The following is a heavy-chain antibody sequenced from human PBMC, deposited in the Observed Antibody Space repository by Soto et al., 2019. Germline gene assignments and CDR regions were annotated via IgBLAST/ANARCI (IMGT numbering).Heavy chain of an antibody. Sequence: GGSLRLSCTASGFTFSTYGMHWVRQAPGKGLEWVAVIWYDGSNKYYADSVKGRLTISRDNSKNTLYLQMDSLRAEDTAVYYCARGSSHYYYDMDVWGQGTTVTVSS. CDR1: GFTFSTYG. J-gene: IGHJ6*02. CDR2: IWYDGSNK. CDR3: ARGSSHYYYDMDV. V-gene: IGHV3-33*01.